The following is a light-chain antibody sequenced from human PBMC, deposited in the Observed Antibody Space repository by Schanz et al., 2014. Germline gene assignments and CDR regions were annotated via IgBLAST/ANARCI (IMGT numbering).Light chain of an antibody. CDR2: DVN. J-gene: IGLJ2*01. V-gene: IGLV2-11*01. CDR3: CSYAGSYTLV. CDR1: SSDVGAYNY. Sequence: QSALTQPASVSGSPGQSITISCTGSSSDVGAYNYVSWYQQHPGNAPKLMIFDVNQRPSGVPDRFSGSKSGNTASLTISGLQAEDEADYYCCSYAGSYTLVFGGGTKLTVL.